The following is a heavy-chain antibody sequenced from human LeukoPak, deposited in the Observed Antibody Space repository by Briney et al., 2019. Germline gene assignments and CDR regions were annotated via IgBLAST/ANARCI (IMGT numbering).Heavy chain of an antibody. Sequence: PGGSLSLSCAASGFTFCSYAMTWVRQAPGGGLEWVSGISGSGGGSYYGDSVKGRFTISRDNSKNTLYLQMNSLRADDTAVYYCAKHSGSSGWYNDFWGQGTLVTVSS. V-gene: IGHV3-23*01. J-gene: IGHJ4*02. CDR1: GFTFCSYA. CDR3: AKHSGSSGWYNDF. D-gene: IGHD6-19*01. CDR2: ISGSGGGS.